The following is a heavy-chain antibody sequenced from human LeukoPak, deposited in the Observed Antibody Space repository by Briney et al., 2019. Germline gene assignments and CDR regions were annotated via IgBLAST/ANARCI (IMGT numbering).Heavy chain of an antibody. V-gene: IGHV3-21*01. CDR1: GFTFSSYS. J-gene: IGHJ4*02. Sequence: PGGSLRLSCAASGFTFSSYSMNWVRQAPGKGLEWVSSISSSSSYIYYADSVKGRFAISRDNAKNSLYLQMNSLRAEDTAVYYCAREGGDIVVPAAPFDYWGQGTLVTVSS. CDR2: ISSSSSYI. CDR3: AREGGDIVVPAAPFDY. D-gene: IGHD2-2*01.